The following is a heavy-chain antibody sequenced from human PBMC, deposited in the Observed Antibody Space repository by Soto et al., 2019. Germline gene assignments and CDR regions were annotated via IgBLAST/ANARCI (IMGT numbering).Heavy chain of an antibody. V-gene: IGHV1-46*01. J-gene: IGHJ4*02. Sequence: ASAQVSCKASGYTFTSYYLHWVRQAPGQGPECMGRINPSGGSTTYAPKFQGRVTMTRDTSTSTGYMELSSLRSEDTALYFCARGRSFGAADYYFEYWGQGTLVTVPS. CDR3: ARGRSFGAADYYFEY. CDR1: GYTFTSYY. D-gene: IGHD6-13*01. CDR2: INPSGGST.